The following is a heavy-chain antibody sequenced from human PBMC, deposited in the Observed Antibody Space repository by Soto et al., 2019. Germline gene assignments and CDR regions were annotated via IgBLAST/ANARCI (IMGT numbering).Heavy chain of an antibody. V-gene: IGHV4-39*01. CDR3: ARRGSGSYSDY. CDR1: GGSVSSSSCC. Sequence: SETLSLTCTVSGGSVSSSSCCWGWIRQPPGKGLEWIGSIYYSGSTYYNPSLKSRVTISVDTSKNQFSLKLSSVTAADTAVYYCARRGSGSYSDYWGQGTLVTVS. D-gene: IGHD3-10*01. J-gene: IGHJ4*02. CDR2: IYYSGST.